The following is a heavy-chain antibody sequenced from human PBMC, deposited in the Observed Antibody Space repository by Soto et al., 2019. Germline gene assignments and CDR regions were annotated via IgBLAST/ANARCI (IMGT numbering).Heavy chain of an antibody. J-gene: IGHJ1*01. Sequence: GGSLRLSCAASGFTFSSYAMSWVRQAPGKGLEWVSAISGSGGSTYYAGSVKGRFTISRDNAKTTLYLQMNSLRAEDTAVYYCAKDLVECFQHWGQGTLVTVSS. V-gene: IGHV3-23*01. CDR3: AKDLVECFQH. D-gene: IGHD6-13*01. CDR2: ISGSGGST. CDR1: GFTFSSYA.